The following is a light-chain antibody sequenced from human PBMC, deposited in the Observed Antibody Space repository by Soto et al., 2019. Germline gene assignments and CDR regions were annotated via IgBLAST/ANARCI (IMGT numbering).Light chain of an antibody. CDR1: QSVGSY. J-gene: IGKJ1*01. V-gene: IGKV3-15*01. CDR3: QQYNKWPRT. CDR2: GAS. Sequence: EVVMTQSPATLYVSPGERATLSCRASQSVGSYLAWYQQKPGQAPRLLIYGASTRAAGSSPRFSGGGSGTEFTLTISSLQSEDFAVYYCQQYNKWPRTFGQGTKVGIK.